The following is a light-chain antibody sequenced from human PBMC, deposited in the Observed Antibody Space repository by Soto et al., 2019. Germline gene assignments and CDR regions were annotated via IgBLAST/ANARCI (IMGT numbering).Light chain of an antibody. CDR3: QQTYTIPFA. CDR1: QTIDNY. V-gene: IGKV1-39*01. Sequence: DMQMTQSPSSLSASVGDRVTITCRPSQTIDNYLNWYQHKPGKAPKLLIYGASTLQSGVSSRFTGSASGTDVTLTIDNLQAEDFATYSWQQTYTIPFAFGQGTKLEI. J-gene: IGKJ2*01. CDR2: GAS.